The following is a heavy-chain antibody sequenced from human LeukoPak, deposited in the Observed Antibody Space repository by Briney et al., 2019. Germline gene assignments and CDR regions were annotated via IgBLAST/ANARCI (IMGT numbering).Heavy chain of an antibody. D-gene: IGHD3-3*01. CDR2: ISYDGSNK. Sequence: PGGALRLSCAASRFTFSSYGMHWVRQAPGKGLEWVAVISYDGSNKYYADSVKGRFTISRDNSKTTLYLQMNSLRAEDTPVSHCAKAFYDFWSGGRYGMDVWGQGTTVTASS. V-gene: IGHV3-30*18. J-gene: IGHJ6*02. CDR1: RFTFSSYG. CDR3: AKAFYDFWSGGRYGMDV.